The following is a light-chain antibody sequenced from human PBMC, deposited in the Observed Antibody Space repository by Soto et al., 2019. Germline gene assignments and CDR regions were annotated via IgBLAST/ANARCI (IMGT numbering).Light chain of an antibody. CDR2: DVS. V-gene: IGLV2-11*01. CDR3: CSYAGSYTRV. J-gene: IGLJ3*02. CDR1: SSDVGGYNY. Sequence: QSALTQPRSVSGSPGQSVTISCTGTSSDVGGYNYVSWYQQHPGKAPKLMIYDVSKRPSGVPDRFSGSKPGNTASLTISGLQAEDEADYYGCSYAGSYTRVFGGGTKVTVL.